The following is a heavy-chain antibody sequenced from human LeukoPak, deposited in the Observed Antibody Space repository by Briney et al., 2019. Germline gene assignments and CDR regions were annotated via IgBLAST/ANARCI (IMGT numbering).Heavy chain of an antibody. Sequence: SETLSLTCTVSGGSISSYYWSWIRQPPGKGLEWIGYIYYSGSTNYNPSLKSRVTISVDTSKNQFSLKLSSVTAADTAVYYCAKPGGYGDYAAWYFDLWGRGILVTVSS. CDR3: AKPGGYGDYAAWYFDL. D-gene: IGHD4-17*01. CDR2: IYYSGST. V-gene: IGHV4-59*01. J-gene: IGHJ2*01. CDR1: GGSISSYY.